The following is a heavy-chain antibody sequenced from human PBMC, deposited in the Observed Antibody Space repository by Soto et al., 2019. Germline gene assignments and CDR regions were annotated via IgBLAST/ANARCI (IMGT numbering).Heavy chain of an antibody. CDR1: GFTVRSTY. Sequence: EVQLVESGGGLIQPGGSLRLSCAASGFTVRSTYMSWVRQAPGKGLEWVSVTYSGGSTYYADSVKGRFTISRDNSKNTLYLQMNSLRAEDTAVYYWARSGYSYGPFDYWGQGTLVTVSS. CDR2: TYSGGST. J-gene: IGHJ4*02. V-gene: IGHV3-53*01. CDR3: ARSGYSYGPFDY. D-gene: IGHD5-18*01.